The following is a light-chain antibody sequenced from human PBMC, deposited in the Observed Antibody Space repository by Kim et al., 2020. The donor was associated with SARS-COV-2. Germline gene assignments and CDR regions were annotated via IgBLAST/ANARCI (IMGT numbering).Light chain of an antibody. V-gene: IGLV2-8*01. Sequence: QSVTISCTGTNSDIGGYNYVSWYQQHPGKAPRLLISDVTQRPSGVPARFSGSKSGNTASLTVSGLQADDEAVYYCSSYSGIRNFGVFGGGTQLTVL. CDR1: NSDIGGYNY. J-gene: IGLJ2*01. CDR3: SSYSGIRNFGV. CDR2: DVT.